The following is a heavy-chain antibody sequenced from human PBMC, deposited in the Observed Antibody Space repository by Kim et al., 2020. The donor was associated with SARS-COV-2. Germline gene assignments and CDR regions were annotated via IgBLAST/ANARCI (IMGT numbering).Heavy chain of an antibody. D-gene: IGHD3-22*01. Sequence: GGSLRLSCAASGFTFSSYSMNWVRQAPGKGLEWVSYISSSSSTIYYADSVKGRFTISRDNAKNSLYLQMNSLRAEDTAVYYCARGVPHYYDSSGYLEIDYWGQGTLVTVSS. CDR3: ARGVPHYYDSSGYLEIDY. J-gene: IGHJ4*02. V-gene: IGHV3-48*04. CDR1: GFTFSSYS. CDR2: ISSSSSTI.